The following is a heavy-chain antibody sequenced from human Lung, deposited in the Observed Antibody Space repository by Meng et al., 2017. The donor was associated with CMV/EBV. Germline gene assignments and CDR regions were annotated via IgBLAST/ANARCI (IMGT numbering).Heavy chain of an antibody. CDR3: ARVNVPAANYYYYYGMDV. CDR1: GFTFSSYA. D-gene: IGHD2-2*01. V-gene: IGHV3-30*04. CDR2: ISYDGSNK. J-gene: IGHJ6*02. Sequence: GESLKISCAASGFTFSSYAMHWVRQAPGKGLEWVAVISYDGSNKYYADSVKGRFTISRDNSKNTLYLQMNSLRAEDTAVYYCARVNVPAANYYYYYGMDVWXQGPXVTVSS.